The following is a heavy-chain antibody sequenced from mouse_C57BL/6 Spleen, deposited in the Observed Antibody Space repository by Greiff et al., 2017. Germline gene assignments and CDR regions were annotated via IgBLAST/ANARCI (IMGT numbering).Heavy chain of an antibody. CDR3: ARGRAQAGYAMDY. CDR2: IYPRSGNT. J-gene: IGHJ4*01. CDR1: GYTFTSSG. V-gene: IGHV1-81*01. Sequence: QVQLKESGAELARPGASVKLSCKASGYTFTSSGISWVKQRTGQGLEWIGEIYPRSGNTYYNEKFKGKATLTADKSSSTAYMVLLSLTSEDSAVYFCARGRAQAGYAMDYWGQGTSVTVSS. D-gene: IGHD3-2*02.